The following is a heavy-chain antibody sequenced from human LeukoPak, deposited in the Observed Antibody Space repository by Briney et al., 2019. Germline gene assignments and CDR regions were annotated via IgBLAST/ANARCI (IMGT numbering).Heavy chain of an antibody. CDR3: AREANLAY. V-gene: IGHV3-48*03. CDR1: GFTFSSYE. J-gene: IGHJ4*02. CDR2: ISSSGSTI. Sequence: GGSLRLSCAASGFTFSSYEMNWVRQAPGKGLEWVSYISSSGSTIYYADSVKGRFTISRDNAQNSLYLQRNSLRVEDTAVYYCAREANLAYWGQGTLVTVSS.